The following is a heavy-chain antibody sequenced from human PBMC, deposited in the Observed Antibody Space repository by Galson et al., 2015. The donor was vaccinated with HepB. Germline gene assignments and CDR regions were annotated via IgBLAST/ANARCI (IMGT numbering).Heavy chain of an antibody. D-gene: IGHD6-19*01. CDR2: ISSSSSYI. CDR3: ARDASSGWPTYYGMDV. J-gene: IGHJ6*02. CDR1: GFTFSSYS. Sequence: SLRLSCAASGFTFSSYSMNWVRQAPGKGLEWVSSISSSSSYIDYADSVKGRFTISRDNAKNSLYLQMNSLRAEDTAVYYCARDASSGWPTYYGMDVWGQGTTVTVSS. V-gene: IGHV3-21*01.